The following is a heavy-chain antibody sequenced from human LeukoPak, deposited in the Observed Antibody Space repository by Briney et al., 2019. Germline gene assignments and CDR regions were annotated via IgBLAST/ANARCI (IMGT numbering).Heavy chain of an antibody. CDR1: GFTFDDYA. CDR3: ARVYSLGFWSGYYVG. V-gene: IGHV3-9*01. D-gene: IGHD3-3*01. J-gene: IGHJ4*02. CDR2: ISWNSGSI. Sequence: GGSLRLSCAASGFTFDDYAMHWVRQAPGKGLEWVSGISWNSGSIGYADSVKGRFTISRDNAKNSLYLQMNSLRAEDTAIYYCARVYSLGFWSGYYVGWGQGNLVTVSS.